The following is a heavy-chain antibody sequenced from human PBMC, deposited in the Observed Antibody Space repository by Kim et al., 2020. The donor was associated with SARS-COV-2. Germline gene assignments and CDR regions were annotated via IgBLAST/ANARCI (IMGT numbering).Heavy chain of an antibody. CDR3: ARIGDY. Sequence: GESLKISCKGSGYSFTSYWIGWVRQMPGKGLECMRIIYPGDYDTRYSPSFRGQVTIPSDKSISPAYLQWSSLKASDTALYYGARIGDYWGQGTLVTVSS. CDR1: GYSFTSYW. J-gene: IGHJ4*02. V-gene: IGHV5-51*01. CDR2: IYPGDYDT. D-gene: IGHD2-15*01.